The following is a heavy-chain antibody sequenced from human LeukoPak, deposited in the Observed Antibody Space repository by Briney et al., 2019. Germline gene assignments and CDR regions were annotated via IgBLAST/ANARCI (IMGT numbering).Heavy chain of an antibody. J-gene: IGHJ5*01. D-gene: IGHD1-1*01. CDR1: GGSISNDY. V-gene: IGHV4-59*01. Sequence: PSETLSLTCSVSGGSISNDYWSWIRLPPGKGLEWIGYIYYSGSANCNPSLSNRVTISVDTSKNQFSLRLSSVTAADTAVYYCARDRTGNNWFDPWGQGTLVTVSS. CDR2: IYYSGSA. CDR3: ARDRTGNNWFDP.